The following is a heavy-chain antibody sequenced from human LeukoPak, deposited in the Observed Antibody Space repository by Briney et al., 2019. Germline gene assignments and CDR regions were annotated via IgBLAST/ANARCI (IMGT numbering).Heavy chain of an antibody. CDR2: IYYSGST. Sequence: SETLSLTCIVSGGSISSSYWSWIRPPPGKGLEWIGYIYYSGSTNYNPSLQSRVTISVDTSNNQFSLKLSSVTAADTAVYYCARSFRHYYYYMDVWGQGTTVTVSS. J-gene: IGHJ6*03. CDR3: ARSFRHYYYYMDV. V-gene: IGHV4-59*08. CDR1: GGSISSSY.